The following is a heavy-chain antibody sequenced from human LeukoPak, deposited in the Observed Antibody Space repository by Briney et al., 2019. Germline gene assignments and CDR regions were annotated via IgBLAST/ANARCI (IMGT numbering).Heavy chain of an antibody. CDR1: GYTFTGYY. CDR3: ARDAEGYSSSWWDY. CDR2: INPNSGGT. V-gene: IGHV1-2*02. D-gene: IGHD6-13*01. J-gene: IGHJ4*02. Sequence: GASVTVSCKASGYTFTGYYMHWVRQAPGQGLEWMGWINPNSGGTNYAQKFQGRVTMTRDTSISTAYMELSRLRSDDTAVYYCARDAEGYSSSWWDYWGQGTLVPVS.